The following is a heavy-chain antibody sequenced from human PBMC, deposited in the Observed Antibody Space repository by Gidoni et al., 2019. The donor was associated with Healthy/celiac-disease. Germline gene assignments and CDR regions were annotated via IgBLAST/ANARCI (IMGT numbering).Heavy chain of an antibody. CDR1: GFTFSSYA. D-gene: IGHD3-9*01. V-gene: IGHV3-23*01. J-gene: IGHJ4*02. CDR3: AKAQQITYYDILTGS. CDR2: FSGSGGST. Sequence: EVQLLESGGGLVQPGGSLRLSCAASGFTFSSYAMSLVRQAPGKGLEGVSAFSGSGGSTYYADSVKGRFTISRDNSKNTLYLQMNSLRAEDTAVYYCAKAQQITYYDILTGSWGQGTLVTVSS.